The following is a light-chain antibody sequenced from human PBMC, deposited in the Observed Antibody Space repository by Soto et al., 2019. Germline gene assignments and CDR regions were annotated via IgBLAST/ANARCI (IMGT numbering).Light chain of an antibody. V-gene: IGKV3D-15*01. CDR1: QSVTTN. Sequence: EIVMTQSPATLSVSPGERSTLSCRASQSVTTNLAWYQQKPGQAPSLLIYDISASATGIPTTISGSGSGTEFTLTISSLQSEDFAVYYCQQYNDWPLTFGGGTEVEIK. J-gene: IGKJ4*01. CDR3: QQYNDWPLT. CDR2: DIS.